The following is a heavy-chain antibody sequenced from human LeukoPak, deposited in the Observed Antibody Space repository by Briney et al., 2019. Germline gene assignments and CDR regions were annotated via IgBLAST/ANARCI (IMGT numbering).Heavy chain of an antibody. J-gene: IGHJ4*02. CDR2: ISGSGGST. CDR1: GFTFSTYA. V-gene: IGHV3-23*01. D-gene: IGHD3-16*02. CDR3: VKDRCDRSTCPEV. Sequence: GGSLRLSCAASGFTFSTYAMTWVRQAPGKGLDWVSGISGSGGSTSYTDSVKGRFTISRDNSKNTLHLQMSSLRTEDTALYYCVKDRCDRSTCPEVWGQGTLVTVSS.